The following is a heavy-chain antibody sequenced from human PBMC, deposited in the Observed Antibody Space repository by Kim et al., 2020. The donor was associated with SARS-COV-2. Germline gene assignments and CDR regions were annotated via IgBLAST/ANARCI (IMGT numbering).Heavy chain of an antibody. D-gene: IGHD1-26*01. Sequence: SETLSLTCTVSGGSISSYYWSWIRQPPGKGLEWIGYIYYSGSTNYNPSLKSRVTISVDTSKNQFSLKLSSVTAADTAVYYCARDVKERPLNWYFDLWGRGTLVTVSS. CDR3: ARDVKERPLNWYFDL. CDR2: IYYSGST. V-gene: IGHV4-59*13. J-gene: IGHJ2*01. CDR1: GGSISSYY.